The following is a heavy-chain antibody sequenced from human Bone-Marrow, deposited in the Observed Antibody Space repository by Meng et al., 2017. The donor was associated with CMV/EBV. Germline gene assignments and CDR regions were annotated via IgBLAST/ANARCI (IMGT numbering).Heavy chain of an antibody. D-gene: IGHD3-10*01. J-gene: IGHJ5*02. CDR1: GYTFTNYG. Sequence: SVKVSCKASGYTFTNYGISWVRQAPGQGLEWMGGIIPIFGTTRYAEKFQGRVTITSDESTSTTYMELSSLRSDDTAIYYCATDEEGVARFGNWLDPWGQGTLVTFSS. CDR2: IIPIFGTT. V-gene: IGHV1-69*13. CDR3: ATDEEGVARFGNWLDP.